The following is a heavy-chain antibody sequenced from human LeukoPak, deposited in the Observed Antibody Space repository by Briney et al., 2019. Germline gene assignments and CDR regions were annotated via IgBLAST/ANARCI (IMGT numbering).Heavy chain of an antibody. CDR2: IRYDGSNK. J-gene: IGHJ4*02. Sequence: PGGFLRLSCAASGFTFSSYGMHWVRQAPGKGLEWVAFIRYDGSNKYYADSVKGRFTISRDNSRNTLYLQMNSLRAEDTAVYYCANGVPAARTPFLYWGQGTLVTVSS. CDR1: GFTFSSYG. V-gene: IGHV3-30*02. D-gene: IGHD2-2*01. CDR3: ANGVPAARTPFLY.